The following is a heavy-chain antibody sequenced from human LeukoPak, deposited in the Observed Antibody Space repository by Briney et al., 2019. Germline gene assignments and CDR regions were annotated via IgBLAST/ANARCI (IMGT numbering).Heavy chain of an antibody. Sequence: PSETLSLTCTVSGGSISSSSYYWGWIRQPPGKGLEWIGSIYYSGSTYYNPSLKSRVTISVDTSKNQFSLKLSSVTAADTAVYYCARGSLFEGFFDYWGQGTLVTVSS. V-gene: IGHV4-39*07. CDR1: GGSISSSSYY. CDR2: IYYSGST. CDR3: ARGSLFEGFFDY. J-gene: IGHJ4*02.